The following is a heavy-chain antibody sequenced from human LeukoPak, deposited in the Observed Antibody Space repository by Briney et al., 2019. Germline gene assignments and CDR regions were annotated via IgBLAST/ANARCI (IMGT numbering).Heavy chain of an antibody. V-gene: IGHV3-21*01. CDR2: ISGSSYYI. D-gene: IGHD3-22*01. CDR1: GFTFSSYT. CDR3: AKDRYYDNTGDHYESEY. Sequence: PGGSLRLSCAASGFTFSSYTVNWIRQAPGKGLEWVSSISGSSYYIYYADSVRGRFTISRDNAKNSAYLQMNSLRAEDTAVYYCAKDRYYDNTGDHYESEYWGQGTLVTVSS. J-gene: IGHJ4*02.